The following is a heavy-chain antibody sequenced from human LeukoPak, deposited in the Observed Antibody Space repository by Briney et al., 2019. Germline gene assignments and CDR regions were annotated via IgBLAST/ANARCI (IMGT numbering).Heavy chain of an antibody. CDR1: GFTFSSYW. D-gene: IGHD1-7*01. J-gene: IGHJ4*02. CDR3: AKEKTTGTYYVDY. CDR2: IKQDGSDK. Sequence: GESLRLSCAASGFTFSSYWMSWFRRAPGKGLEWVANIKQDGSDKYYVDSVKGRFTISRDNAKNSVYLQMNSLRAEDTAVYYCAKEKTTGTYYVDYWGQGTLVTVSS. V-gene: IGHV3-7*01.